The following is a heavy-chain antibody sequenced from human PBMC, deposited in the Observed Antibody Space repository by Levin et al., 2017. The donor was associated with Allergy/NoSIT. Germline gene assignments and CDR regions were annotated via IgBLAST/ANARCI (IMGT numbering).Heavy chain of an antibody. V-gene: IGHV3-15*01. CDR3: TTDSYYYDSSGYYQVLAFDI. Sequence: GESLKISCAASGFTFSNAWMSWVRQAPGKGLEWVGRIKSKTDGGTTDYAAPVKGRFTISRDDSKNTLYLQMNSLKTEDTAVYYCTTDSYYYDSSGYYQVLAFDIWGQGTMVTVSS. CDR2: IKSKTDGGTT. CDR1: GFTFSNAW. D-gene: IGHD3-22*01. J-gene: IGHJ3*02.